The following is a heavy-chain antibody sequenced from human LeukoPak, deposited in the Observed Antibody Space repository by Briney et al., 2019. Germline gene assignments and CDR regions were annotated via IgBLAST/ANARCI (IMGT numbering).Heavy chain of an antibody. CDR2: VCTRGST. CDR1: GDSITSYC. J-gene: IGHJ6*02. V-gene: IGHV4-4*07. D-gene: IGHD3-9*01. Sequence: PSETLSLTCTVSGDSITSYCWSWIRQPAGKGLEWIGRVCTRGSTYYNPSLKSRVAMSLDTSKTQFSLKLNSVTAADTAVYYCARGTFQILSGCWYYYGMDVWGRGTTVTVSS. CDR3: ARGTFQILSGCWYYYGMDV.